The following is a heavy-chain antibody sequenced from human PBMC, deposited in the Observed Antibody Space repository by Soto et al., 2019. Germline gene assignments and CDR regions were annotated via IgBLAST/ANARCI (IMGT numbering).Heavy chain of an antibody. V-gene: IGHV1-69*01. Sequence: QVQLVQSGAEVKKPGSSVKVSCKASGGTLSSYVISWVRQAPGQGLEWMGGIIPVFGTVNYAQKFQGRVTVTADESTTTAYMVLWSLRSEDAAVYYCARAERIQLWASGMDVWGQGTTVTVSS. J-gene: IGHJ6*02. CDR2: IIPVFGTV. CDR3: ARAERIQLWASGMDV. CDR1: GGTLSSYV. D-gene: IGHD5-18*01.